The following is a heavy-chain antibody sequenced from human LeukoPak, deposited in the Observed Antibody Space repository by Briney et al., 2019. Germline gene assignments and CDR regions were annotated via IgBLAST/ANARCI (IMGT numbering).Heavy chain of an antibody. V-gene: IGHV4-59*01. CDR3: ARAGKVVPAAPFDP. Sequence: PSETLSLTCTVSGDSISSYYWSWIRQPPGKGLEWIGYIYYSGSTNYNPSLKSRVTISVDTSKNQFSLKLSSVTAADTAVYYCARAGKVVPAAPFDPWGQGTLVTVSS. CDR1: GDSISSYY. J-gene: IGHJ5*02. CDR2: IYYSGST. D-gene: IGHD2-2*01.